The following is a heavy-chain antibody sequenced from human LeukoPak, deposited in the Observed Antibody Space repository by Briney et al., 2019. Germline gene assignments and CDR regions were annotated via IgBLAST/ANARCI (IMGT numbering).Heavy chain of an antibody. D-gene: IGHD3-10*01. CDR1: GGSISSSSNY. Sequence: SETLSLTCTVSGGSISSSSNYWGWIRQPPGKGLEWIGSIDYSERSSHNPSLKSRVTISVDTSKNQFSLRLSSVTAADTAVYFCARHRKVGSYYYFDYWGQGTLVTVSS. CDR3: ARHRKVGSYYYFDY. V-gene: IGHV4-39*01. J-gene: IGHJ4*02. CDR2: IDYSERS.